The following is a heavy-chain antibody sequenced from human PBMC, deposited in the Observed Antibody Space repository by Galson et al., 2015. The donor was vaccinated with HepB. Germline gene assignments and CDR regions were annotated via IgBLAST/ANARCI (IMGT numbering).Heavy chain of an antibody. CDR2: AYYRSKWYN. Sequence: CAISGDSVSSNSAAWNWIRQSPSRGLEWLGRAYYRSKWYNDYAVSVKSRITINPDTSKNQFSLQLNSVTPEDTAVYYCASVDCSGGSCYFSWFDPWGQGTLVTVSS. D-gene: IGHD2-15*01. CDR3: ASVDCSGGSCYFSWFDP. CDR1: GDSVSSNSAA. J-gene: IGHJ5*02. V-gene: IGHV6-1*01.